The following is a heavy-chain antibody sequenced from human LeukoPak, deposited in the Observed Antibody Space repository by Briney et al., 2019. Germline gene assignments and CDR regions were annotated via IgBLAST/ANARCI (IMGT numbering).Heavy chain of an antibody. CDR3: ARDTAGYSSGWYYFDY. CDR2: IIPILGIA. D-gene: IGHD6-19*01. Sequence: ASVKVSCKASGGTFSSYAISWVRQAPGQGLEWMGRIIPILGIANYAQKFQGRVTITADRSTSTAYMELSSLRSEDTAVYYCARDTAGYSSGWYYFDYWGQGTLVTVSS. CDR1: GGTFSSYA. V-gene: IGHV1-69*04. J-gene: IGHJ4*02.